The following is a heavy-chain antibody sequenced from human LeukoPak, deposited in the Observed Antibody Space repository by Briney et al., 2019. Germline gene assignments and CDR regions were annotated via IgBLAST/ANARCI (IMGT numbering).Heavy chain of an antibody. Sequence: QSGGSLRLSCAAFGFSINHYYMTWIRQAPGKGLDWVSVIYTGGATNYGDSVKGRFTISRDNSKNTLYLQMNSLRADDTAIYYCARGQSYCGADCYSDWGQGTLVTVSS. D-gene: IGHD2-21*02. J-gene: IGHJ4*02. CDR1: GFSINHYY. CDR2: IYTGGAT. CDR3: ARGQSYCGADCYSD. V-gene: IGHV3-66*01.